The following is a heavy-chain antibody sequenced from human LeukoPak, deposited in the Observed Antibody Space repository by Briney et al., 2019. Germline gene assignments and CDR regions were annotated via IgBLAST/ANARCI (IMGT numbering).Heavy chain of an antibody. Sequence: PGGSLRLSCAASGFTFSSYWMSWVRQAPGKGLEWVANIKQDGSEKCYVDSVKGRFTISRDNAKNSLYLQMNSLRAEDTAVYYCARGSLVVVAATPLADYWGQGTLVTVSS. D-gene: IGHD2-15*01. CDR1: GFTFSSYW. J-gene: IGHJ4*02. V-gene: IGHV3-7*01. CDR3: ARGSLVVVAATPLADY. CDR2: IKQDGSEK.